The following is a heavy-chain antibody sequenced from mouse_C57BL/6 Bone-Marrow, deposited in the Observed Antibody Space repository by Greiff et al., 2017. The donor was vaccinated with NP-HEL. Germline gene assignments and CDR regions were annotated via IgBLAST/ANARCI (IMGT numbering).Heavy chain of an antibody. Sequence: EVQLQESGPGLVKPSQSLSLTCSVTGYSITSGYYWNWIRQFPGNKLEWMGYISYDGSNNYNPSLKNRISITRDTSKNQFFLKLNSVTTEDTATYYCARGGSTMVPYWGQGTTLTVSS. CDR1: GYSITSGYY. V-gene: IGHV3-6*01. D-gene: IGHD2-1*01. CDR3: ARGGSTMVPY. CDR2: ISYDGSN. J-gene: IGHJ2*01.